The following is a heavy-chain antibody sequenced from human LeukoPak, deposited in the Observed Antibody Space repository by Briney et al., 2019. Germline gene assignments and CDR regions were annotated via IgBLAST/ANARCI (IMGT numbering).Heavy chain of an antibody. CDR3: AKYSNLGY. CDR2: INQDGSEK. Sequence: GGSLRLSCAASGCTFSVCWMSWVRQAPGKGLEWVANINQDGSEKYYVDSVKGRFTISRDNAKNSLYLQMNSLRAEDTAVYYCAKYSNLGYWGQGTLVTVSS. CDR1: GCTFSVCW. D-gene: IGHD2/OR15-2a*01. J-gene: IGHJ4*02. V-gene: IGHV3-7*01.